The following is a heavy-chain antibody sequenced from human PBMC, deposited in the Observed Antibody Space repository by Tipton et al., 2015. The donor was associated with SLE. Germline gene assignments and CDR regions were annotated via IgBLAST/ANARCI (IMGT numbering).Heavy chain of an antibody. CDR1: GNSISRGYY. J-gene: IGHJ5*02. CDR3: ARDISYSDSSGYYWWFDT. Sequence: GLVKPSETLSLTCTVSGNSISRGYYWAWIRQPPGKGLEWIGAIHHSGNTYYNPSLKSRVTISTDTSKNQFSLQLTSVTAADTAHYYCARDISYSDSSGYYWWFDTWGQGTLVTVSS. D-gene: IGHD3-22*01. CDR2: IHHSGNT. V-gene: IGHV4-38-2*02.